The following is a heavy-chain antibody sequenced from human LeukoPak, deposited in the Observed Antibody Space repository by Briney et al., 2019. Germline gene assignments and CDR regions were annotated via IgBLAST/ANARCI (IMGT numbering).Heavy chain of an antibody. CDR2: IIPIFGTA. D-gene: IGHD4-17*01. CDR1: GGTFSSYA. J-gene: IGHJ5*02. Sequence: ASVKVSCKASGGTFSSYAISWVRQAPGQGLEWMGGIIPIFGTANYAQKFQGRVTITADESTSTAYMELSSLRSEDTAVYYCARDLMTTVTTGESDPWGQGTLVTVSS. CDR3: ARDLMTTVTTGESDP. V-gene: IGHV1-69*13.